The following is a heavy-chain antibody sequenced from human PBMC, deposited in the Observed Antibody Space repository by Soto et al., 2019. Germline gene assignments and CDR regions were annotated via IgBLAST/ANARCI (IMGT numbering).Heavy chain of an antibody. CDR1: GYTFTRYY. CDR2: INPSDGTT. D-gene: IGHD3-3*01. V-gene: IGHV1-46*03. Sequence: ASVKVSCKASGYTFTRYYVHWVRQAPGQGLEWMGIINPSDGTTSYARNFQGRVTVTRDTSTSTVYMELRSLRSEDTAVYYCTRSISRFLEWLFDYWGQGALVTVSS. CDR3: TRSISRFLEWLFDY. J-gene: IGHJ4*02.